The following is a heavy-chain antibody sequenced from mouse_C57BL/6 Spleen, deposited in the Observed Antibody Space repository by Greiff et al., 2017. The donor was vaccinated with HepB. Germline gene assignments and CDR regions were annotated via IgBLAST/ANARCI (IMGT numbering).Heavy chain of an antibody. CDR2: IDPENGDT. J-gene: IGHJ2*01. V-gene: IGHV14-4*01. CDR3: TRVPYDYGFDY. Sequence: EVQLQQSGAELVRPGASVKLSCTASGFNIKDDYMHWVKQRPEQGLEWIGWIDPENGDTEYASKFQGKATITADTSSNTAYLQLSSLTSEDTAVYYCTRVPYDYGFDYWGQGTTLTVSS. CDR1: GFNIKDDY. D-gene: IGHD2-4*01.